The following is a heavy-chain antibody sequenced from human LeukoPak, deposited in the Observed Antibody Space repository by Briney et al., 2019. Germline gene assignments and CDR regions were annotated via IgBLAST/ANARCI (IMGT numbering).Heavy chain of an antibody. V-gene: IGHV4-59*01. J-gene: IGHJ4*02. CDR1: GGSTRSYY. Sequence: SETLSLTCTVSGGSTRSYYWSWLRQPPGKGLEWIGYIYHSVTTNYNPSLKSRATISVDTSKNQFFLKLSSVTAADTAVYYCARGVYIAAAQYGYWGQGTLVTVSS. CDR2: IYHSVTT. D-gene: IGHD6-13*01. CDR3: ARGVYIAAAQYGY.